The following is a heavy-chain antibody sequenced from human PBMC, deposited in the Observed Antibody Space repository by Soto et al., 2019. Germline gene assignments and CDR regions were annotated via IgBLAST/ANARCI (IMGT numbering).Heavy chain of an antibody. Sequence: GGSLRLSCAASGLTFSDYYMSWIRQAPGKGLEWVSYISSSGSTIYYADSVKGRFTISRDNAKNSLYLQMNSLRAEDTAVYYCARPTSGLSSYFDYWGQGTLVTVSS. J-gene: IGHJ4*02. D-gene: IGHD2-2*01. CDR1: GLTFSDYY. V-gene: IGHV3-11*01. CDR2: ISSSGSTI. CDR3: ARPTSGLSSYFDY.